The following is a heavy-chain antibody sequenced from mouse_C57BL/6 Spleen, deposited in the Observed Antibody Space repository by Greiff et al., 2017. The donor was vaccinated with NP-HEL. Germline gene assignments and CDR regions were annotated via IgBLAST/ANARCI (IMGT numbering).Heavy chain of an antibody. V-gene: IGHV1-26*01. CDR3: ARYDYYAFY. D-gene: IGHD1-1*01. J-gene: IGHJ3*01. Sequence: EVQLQQSGPELVKPGASVKISCKASGYTFTDYYMNWVKQSHGKSLEWIGDINPNNGGASYNQKFKGKATLTVDKSSSTAYMELRSLTSEDSAVYYCARYDYYAFYWGQGTLVTVSA. CDR2: INPNNGGA. CDR1: GYTFTDYY.